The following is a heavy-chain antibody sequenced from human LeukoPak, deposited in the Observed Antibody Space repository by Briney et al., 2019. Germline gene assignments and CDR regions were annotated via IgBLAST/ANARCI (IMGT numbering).Heavy chain of an antibody. V-gene: IGHV4-38-2*02. D-gene: IGHD5-18*01. CDR3: ARDHDSSVDTAMVGDAFDI. Sequence: SETLSPTCTVSGYSISSGYYWGWIRQPPGKGLEWMGSIYHSGSTYYNPSLKSRVTISVDTSKNQFSLKLSSVTAADTAVYYCARDHDSSVDTAMVGDAFDIWGQGTMVTVSS. J-gene: IGHJ3*02. CDR2: IYHSGST. CDR1: GYSISSGYY.